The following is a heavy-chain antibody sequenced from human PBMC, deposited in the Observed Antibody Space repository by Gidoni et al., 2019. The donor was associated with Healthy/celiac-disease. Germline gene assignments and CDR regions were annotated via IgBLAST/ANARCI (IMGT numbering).Heavy chain of an antibody. J-gene: IGHJ4*02. V-gene: IGHV4-31*03. CDR1: CGSLSSGGYY. D-gene: IGHD4-17*01. Sequence: QVQLQESGPGLVKPSQTLSLTCTVSCGSLSSGGYYWSWIRQHPGKGLEWIGYIYYSGSTYYNPSLKSRVTISVDTSKNQFSLKLSSVTAADTAVYYCASTVTNFDSYFDYWGQGTLVTVSS. CDR3: ASTVTNFDSYFDY. CDR2: IYYSGST.